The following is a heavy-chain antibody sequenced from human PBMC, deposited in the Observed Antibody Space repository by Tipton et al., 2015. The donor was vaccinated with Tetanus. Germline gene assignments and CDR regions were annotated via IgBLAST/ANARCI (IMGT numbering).Heavy chain of an antibody. J-gene: IGHJ4*02. CDR2: IRWDSDST. CDR1: GFSFDDYT. D-gene: IGHD3-22*01. CDR3: VKPMAPKDSSGLFGT. V-gene: IGHV3-43*01. Sequence: GSLRLSCAASGFSFDDYTMHWVRQLPGKSLEWVSLIRWDSDSTHYADSVKGRFTISRDNSKNSLFLQMRSLRTEDTAFYYCVKPMAPKDSSGLFGTWGQGSRVTVSS.